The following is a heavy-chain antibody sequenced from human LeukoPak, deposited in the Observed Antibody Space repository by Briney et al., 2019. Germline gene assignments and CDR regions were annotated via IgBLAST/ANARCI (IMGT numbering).Heavy chain of an antibody. CDR1: GYTFTSYG. CDR2: ISAYNGNT. CDR3: ARVHCSGGSCYHYFDY. Sequence: GASVKVSCKASGYTFTSYGISWVRQAPGQGLEWMGWISAYNGNTNYAQKIQGRVTMTTDTSTSTAYMELRSLRSDDTAVYYCARVHCSGGSCYHYFDYWGQGTLVTVSS. V-gene: IGHV1-18*01. J-gene: IGHJ4*02. D-gene: IGHD2-15*01.